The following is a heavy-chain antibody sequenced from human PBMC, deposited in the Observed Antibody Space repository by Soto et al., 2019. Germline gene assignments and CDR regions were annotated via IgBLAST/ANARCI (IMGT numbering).Heavy chain of an antibody. CDR3: ARHGDTAMVYYYYGMDV. V-gene: IGHV5-10-1*01. CDR2: IDPSDSYT. D-gene: IGHD5-18*01. CDR1: GYSFTSYW. J-gene: IGHJ6*02. Sequence: GESLKISCKGSGYSFTSYWISWVRQMPGKGLEWMGRIDPSDSYTNYSPSFQGHVTISADKSISTAYLQWSSLKASDTAMYYCARHGDTAMVYYYYGMDVWGQGTTVTVS.